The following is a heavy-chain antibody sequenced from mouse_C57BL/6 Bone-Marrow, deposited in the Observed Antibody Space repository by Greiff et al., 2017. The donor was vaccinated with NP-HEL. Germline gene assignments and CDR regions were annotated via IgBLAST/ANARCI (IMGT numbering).Heavy chain of an antibody. V-gene: IGHV1-69*01. J-gene: IGHJ3*01. CDR2: IDPSDSYT. CDR1: GYTFTSYW. CDR3: ARSLLLRFSFAY. Sequence: QVQLKQPGAELVMPGASVKLSCKASGYTFTSYWMHWVKQRPGQGLEWIGEIDPSDSYTNYNQKFKGKSTLTVDKSSSTAYMQLSSLTSEDSAVYYCARSLLLRFSFAYWGQGTLVTVSA. D-gene: IGHD1-1*01.